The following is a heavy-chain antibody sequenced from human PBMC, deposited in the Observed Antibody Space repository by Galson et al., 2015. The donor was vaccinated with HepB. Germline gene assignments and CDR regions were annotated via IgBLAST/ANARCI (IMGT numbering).Heavy chain of an antibody. CDR1: GFTFSSYA. CDR2: ISGSGGST. J-gene: IGHJ1*01. D-gene: IGHD2-15*01. Sequence: SLRLSCAASGFTFSSYAMSWVRQAPGKGLEWVSAISGSGGSTYCADSVKGRFTISRDNSKNTLYLQMNSLRAEDTAVYYCAKEGTYCSGGSCYSADEYFQHWGQGTLVTVSS. CDR3: AKEGTYCSGGSCYSADEYFQH. V-gene: IGHV3-23*01.